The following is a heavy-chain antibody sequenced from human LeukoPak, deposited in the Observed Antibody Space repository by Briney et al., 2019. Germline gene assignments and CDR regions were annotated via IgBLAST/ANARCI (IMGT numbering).Heavy chain of an antibody. CDR1: GFTFDDYA. V-gene: IGHV3-9*01. Sequence: GGSLRLSCAASGFTFDDYAMHWVRQAPGKGLEWVSDISWNSGSIGYADSVKGRFTISRDNAKNSLYLQMNSPRAEDTALYYCAKSSYGSGSYYIFDYWGQGTLVTVSS. D-gene: IGHD3-10*01. CDR3: AKSSYGSGSYYIFDY. CDR2: ISWNSGSI. J-gene: IGHJ4*02.